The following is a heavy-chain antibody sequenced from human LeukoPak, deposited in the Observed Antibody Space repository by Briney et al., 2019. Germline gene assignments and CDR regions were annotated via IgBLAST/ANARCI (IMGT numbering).Heavy chain of an antibody. Sequence: PGGSLRLSCVASGFTFTSHWMHWVRQAPGKGLEWVSGINWNGGSTGYADSVKGRFTISRDNAKNSLYLQMNSLRAEDTALYYCARADSSGSDFDYWGQGTLVTVSS. CDR3: ARADSSGSDFDY. V-gene: IGHV3-20*04. J-gene: IGHJ4*02. CDR1: GFTFTSHW. D-gene: IGHD3-22*01. CDR2: INWNGGST.